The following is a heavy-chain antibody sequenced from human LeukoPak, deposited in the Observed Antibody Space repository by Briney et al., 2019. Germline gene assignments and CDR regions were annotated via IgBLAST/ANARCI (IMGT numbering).Heavy chain of an antibody. D-gene: IGHD5-24*01. CDR3: SRGLGEGYPDF. Sequence: SETLSLTCAEHGGPFSGFYWTWMRQFPGGGLEWIGETHDSRGASYTPSLKSRVTITEDTSKNQFSLRLTSVTSADTAVYYCSRGLGEGYPDFWGQGTLVTVSS. J-gene: IGHJ4*02. V-gene: IGHV4-34*01. CDR1: GGPFSGFY. CDR2: THDSRGA.